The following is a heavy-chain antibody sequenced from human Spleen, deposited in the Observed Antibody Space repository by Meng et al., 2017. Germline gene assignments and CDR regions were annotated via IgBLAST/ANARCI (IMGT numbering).Heavy chain of an antibody. CDR1: GFSFSSYA. Sequence: GGSLRLSCAASGFSFSSYAMSWVRHAPGKGLEWVSALSGGGFTTYYADSVKGRFVISRHNSKNTLYLQMNSLRAEDTALYYCAKYSYGLGDYLDYWGQGALVTVSS. J-gene: IGHJ4*02. V-gene: IGHV3-23*01. CDR2: LSGGGFTT. CDR3: AKYSYGLGDYLDY. D-gene: IGHD3-10*01.